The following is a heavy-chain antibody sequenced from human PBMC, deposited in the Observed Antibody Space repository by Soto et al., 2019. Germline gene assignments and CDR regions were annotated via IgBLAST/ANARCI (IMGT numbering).Heavy chain of an antibody. D-gene: IGHD3-3*01. Sequence: GGSLRLSCAASGFTFSSYSMNWVRQAPGKGLEWVSYISTSGSTIYHADSVKGRFTISRDNAENSLYLQVNSLRDEDTAVYYCVRAEYDSWSGYYYFDYWGQGTLVTVSS. CDR3: VRAEYDSWSGYYYFDY. CDR1: GFTFSSYS. V-gene: IGHV3-48*02. CDR2: ISTSGSTI. J-gene: IGHJ4*02.